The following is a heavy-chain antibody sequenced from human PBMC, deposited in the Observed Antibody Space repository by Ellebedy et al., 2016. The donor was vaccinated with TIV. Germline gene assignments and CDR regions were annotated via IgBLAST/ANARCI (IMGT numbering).Heavy chain of an antibody. J-gene: IGHJ5*02. D-gene: IGHD2-15*01. CDR2: ISDSGART. CDR1: GFTFSSYA. V-gene: IGHV3-23*01. CDR3: AKDDHLGYCSGGICAFHS. Sequence: GESLKISXAASGFTFSSYAMSWVRQAPGKGLEWVSAISDSGARTYYADSVKGRFTISRDNSGEMLFLQMNTLRAEDTAVYYCAKDDHLGYCSGGICAFHSWGQGTLVTVSS.